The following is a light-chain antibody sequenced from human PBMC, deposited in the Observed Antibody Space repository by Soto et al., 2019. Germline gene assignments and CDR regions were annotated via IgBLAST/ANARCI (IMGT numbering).Light chain of an antibody. CDR1: QSVSRN. CDR2: GAS. CDR3: QQYNNWPPGA. Sequence: EIVMTQSPATLSVSPGERATLSCRASQSVSRNLAWYQQKPGQAPRLLIYGASTRATGIPARFSGSGSGTEFTLTIRSLQSEDFAVYYCQQYNNWPPGAFGQGTKVEIK. V-gene: IGKV3-15*01. J-gene: IGKJ1*01.